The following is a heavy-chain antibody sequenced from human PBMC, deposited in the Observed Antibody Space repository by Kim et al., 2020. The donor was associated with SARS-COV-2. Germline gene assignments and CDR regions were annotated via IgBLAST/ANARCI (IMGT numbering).Heavy chain of an antibody. D-gene: IGHD2-21*02. CDR1: GGSFSGYY. CDR3: ARGGTYCGGDCYSGRGYYYYYGMDV. J-gene: IGHJ6*02. CDR2: INHSGST. V-gene: IGHV4-34*01. Sequence: SETLSLTCAVYGGSFSGYYWSWIRQPPGKGLEWIGEINHSGSTNYNPSLKSRVTISVDTSKNQFSLKLSSVTAADTAVYYCARGGTYCGGDCYSGRGYYYYYGMDVWGQGTTVTVSS.